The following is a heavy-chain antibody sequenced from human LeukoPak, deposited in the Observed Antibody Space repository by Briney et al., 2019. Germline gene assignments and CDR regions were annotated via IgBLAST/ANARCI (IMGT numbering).Heavy chain of an antibody. D-gene: IGHD3-3*01. CDR3: ARDGITIFGVVNRDAFDI. CDR1: GGTSSSYA. V-gene: IGHV1-69*05. Sequence: SVKVSCKASGGTSSSYAISWVRQAPGQGLEWMGGIIPIFGTANYAQKFQGRVTITTDESTSTAYMELSSLRSEDTAVYYCARDGITIFGVVNRDAFDIWGQGTMVTVSS. CDR2: IIPIFGTA. J-gene: IGHJ3*02.